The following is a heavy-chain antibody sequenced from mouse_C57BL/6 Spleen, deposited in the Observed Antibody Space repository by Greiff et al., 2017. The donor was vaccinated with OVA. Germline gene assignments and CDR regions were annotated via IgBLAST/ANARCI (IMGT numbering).Heavy chain of an antibody. CDR1: GFTFSDYG. Sequence: EVQRVESGGGLVKPGGSLKLSCAASGFTFSDYGMHWVRQAPEKGLEWVAYISSGSSTIYYADTVKGRFTISRDNAKNTLFLQMTSLRSEDTAMYYCARRGVVADYYAMDYWGQGTSVTVSS. CDR2: ISSGSSTI. V-gene: IGHV5-17*01. J-gene: IGHJ4*01. CDR3: ARRGVVADYYAMDY. D-gene: IGHD1-1*01.